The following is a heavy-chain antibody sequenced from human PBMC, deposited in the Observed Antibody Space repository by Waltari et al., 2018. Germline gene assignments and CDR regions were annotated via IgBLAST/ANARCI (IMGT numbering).Heavy chain of an antibody. CDR3: ARQFSSGWYSEY. CDR1: AGSSGGYY. J-gene: IGHJ4*02. V-gene: IGHV4-34*01. Sequence: QVQLQQSGAGLLKPAATLSLTCAVYAGSSGGYYWSWLRQSPGKGLEWIGEINHSGSTNYNPSLKSRVTISVDTSKNQFSLKVSSVTAADTAVYYCARQFSSGWYSEYWGQGTLVTVSS. D-gene: IGHD6-19*01. CDR2: INHSGST.